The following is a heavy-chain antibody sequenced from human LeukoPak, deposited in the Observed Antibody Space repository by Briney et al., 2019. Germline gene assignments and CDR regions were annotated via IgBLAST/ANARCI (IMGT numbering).Heavy chain of an antibody. CDR2: IYSSGNT. J-gene: IGHJ4*02. V-gene: IGHV3-53*01. CDR3: ARGVEPLAANTLAY. D-gene: IGHD1-14*01. Sequence: PGGSLRLSCGASGFTVRSNYMSWVRQAPERGLEWVSVIYSSGNTYYADSVRGRFTISRDNSKNTLFLQMNSLRVEDTAVYYCARGVEPLAANTLAYWGQATLVTVST. CDR1: GFTVRSNY.